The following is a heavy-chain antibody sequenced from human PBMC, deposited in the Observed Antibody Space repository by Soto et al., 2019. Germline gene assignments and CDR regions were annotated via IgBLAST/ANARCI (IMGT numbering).Heavy chain of an antibody. CDR2: IWYDGSNK. CDR3: ARDRVVVVPAAMYYYYYYYMDV. Sequence: QVQLVESGGGVVQPGRSLRLSCAASGFTFSSYGMHWVRQAPGKGLEWVAVIWYDGSNKYYADSVKGRFTISRDNSKNTLYLQMNSLRAEDTAVYYCARDRVVVVPAAMYYYYYYYMDVWGKGTTVTVSS. J-gene: IGHJ6*03. D-gene: IGHD2-2*01. CDR1: GFTFSSYG. V-gene: IGHV3-33*01.